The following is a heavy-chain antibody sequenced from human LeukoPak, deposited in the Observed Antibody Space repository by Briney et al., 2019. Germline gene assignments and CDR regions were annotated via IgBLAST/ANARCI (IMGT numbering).Heavy chain of an antibody. V-gene: IGHV3-7*01. J-gene: IGHJ6*02. CDR2: IKEDGGEK. Sequence: GGSLTLSCAASGFTFKDYWMIWVRQAPGKGLEWVANIKEDGGEKFYADSVKGRFTVSRDNAGNSLYLQMNNLRVDDTALYYCATYNLPPDGMGVWGHGTSVIVSS. D-gene: IGHD1-1*01. CDR3: ATYNLPPDGMGV. CDR1: GFTFKDYW.